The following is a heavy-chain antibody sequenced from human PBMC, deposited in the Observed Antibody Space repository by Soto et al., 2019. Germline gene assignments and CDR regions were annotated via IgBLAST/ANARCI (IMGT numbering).Heavy chain of an antibody. Sequence: QMQLVQSGPEVKKPGTSVKVSCKASGFTFTSSAMQWVRQARGQRLEWIGWIVVGSGNTNYAQKVQERVTITGDMATSPASMELGSLRSEHTAVYYCAADFLYDILTGSDYYYYGMDVCGQGTTVTVSS. CDR2: IVVGSGNT. D-gene: IGHD3-9*01. CDR3: AADFLYDILTGSDYYYYGMDV. V-gene: IGHV1-58*02. J-gene: IGHJ6*02. CDR1: GFTFTSSA.